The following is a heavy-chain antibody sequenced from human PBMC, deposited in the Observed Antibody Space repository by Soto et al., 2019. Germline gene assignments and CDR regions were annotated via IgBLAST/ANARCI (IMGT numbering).Heavy chain of an antibody. V-gene: IGHV3-21*01. J-gene: IGHJ6*02. CDR2: IGRRSDI. CDR1: GFSFNTYS. CDR3: AREETAWPLAYGLDV. Sequence: GSLRLSCEASGFSFNTYSIHWVRQAPGKGLEWVSSIGRRSDIYYADSVKGRFTISRDNAKNSVSLQMNSLRDEDTAVYFCAREETAWPLAYGLDVWGQGTTVTVSS. D-gene: IGHD2-21*02.